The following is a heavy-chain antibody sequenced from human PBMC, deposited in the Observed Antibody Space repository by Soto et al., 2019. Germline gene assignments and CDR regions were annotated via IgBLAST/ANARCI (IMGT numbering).Heavy chain of an antibody. J-gene: IGHJ6*02. CDR3: ASDIVVVVAATPADYYYYGMDV. D-gene: IGHD2-15*01. CDR1: GGTFSSYA. V-gene: IGHV1-69*01. CDR2: IIPIFGTA. Sequence: QVQLVQSGAEVKKPGSSVKVSCKASGGTFSSYAISWVRQAPGQGLEWMGGIIPIFGTANYAQKFQGRVTITADESTSTAYMELSSLRSEDTAVDYCASDIVVVVAATPADYYYYGMDVWGQGTTVTVSS.